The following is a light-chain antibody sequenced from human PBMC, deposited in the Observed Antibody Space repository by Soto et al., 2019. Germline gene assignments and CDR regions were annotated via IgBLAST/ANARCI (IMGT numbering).Light chain of an antibody. Sequence: IQMTQSPSTLSASVGDRVTITFRASESISYCLAWYQHRPGKAPRLLIYDASTLESGVPSRFSGSGSGTEFTLTISSLQPEDFATYYCQQSYRTPTFGQGTRLEIK. CDR2: DAS. J-gene: IGKJ5*01. CDR3: QQSYRTPT. V-gene: IGKV1-5*01. CDR1: ESISYC.